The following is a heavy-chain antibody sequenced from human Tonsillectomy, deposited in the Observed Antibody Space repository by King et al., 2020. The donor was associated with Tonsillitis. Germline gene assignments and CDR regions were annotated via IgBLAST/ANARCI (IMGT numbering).Heavy chain of an antibody. J-gene: IGHJ3*02. CDR2: IYYSGGT. CDR3: ARYNPCSGGSCYPGSVAIDAFDI. Sequence: VQLQESGPGLVKPSQTLSLTCAVSGGSISSGGYSWSWIRQPPGKGLEWIGYIYYSGGTYYNPSLKSRVTISIDTSKNQLSLKLITVTAAETAVYYCARYNPCSGGSCYPGSVAIDAFDIWGQGTMVTVSS. CDR1: GGSISSGGYS. D-gene: IGHD2-15*01. V-gene: IGHV4-30-4*07.